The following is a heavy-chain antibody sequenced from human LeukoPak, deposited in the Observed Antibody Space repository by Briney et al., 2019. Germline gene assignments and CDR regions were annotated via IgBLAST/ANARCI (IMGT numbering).Heavy chain of an antibody. CDR2: ISGSGGST. V-gene: IGHV3-23*01. D-gene: IGHD2-15*01. J-gene: IGHJ6*03. CDR1: GFTFSSYA. Sequence: PGGSLRLSCAASGFTFSSYAMSWVRQAPGKGQEWVSAISGSGGSTYYADSVKGRFTISRDNSKNTLYLQMNSLRAEDTAVYYCAKLDCSGGSCYLYYYYYYMDVWGKGTTVTVSS. CDR3: AKLDCSGGSCYLYYYYYYMDV.